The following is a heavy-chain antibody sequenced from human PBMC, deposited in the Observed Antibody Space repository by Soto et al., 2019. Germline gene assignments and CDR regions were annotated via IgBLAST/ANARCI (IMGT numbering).Heavy chain of an antibody. J-gene: IGHJ6*03. CDR3: AGVYSGYDPHYYYYMDV. CDR1: GYTFTSYD. D-gene: IGHD5-12*01. V-gene: IGHV1-8*01. Sequence: ASVKVSCKASGYTFTSYDINWVRQATGQGLEWMGWMNPNSGNTGYAQKFQGRVTMTRNTSISTAYMELSSLRSEDTAVYYCAGVYSGYDPHYYYYMDVWGKGTTVTVSS. CDR2: MNPNSGNT.